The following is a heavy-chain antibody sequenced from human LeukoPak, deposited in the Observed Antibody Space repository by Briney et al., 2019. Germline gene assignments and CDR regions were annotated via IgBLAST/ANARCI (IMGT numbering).Heavy chain of an antibody. J-gene: IGHJ4*02. CDR1: GGPISTYY. CDR3: ARGYRSYEY. CDR2: INYSGST. Sequence: PSETLSLTCTVSGGPISTYYWNWIRQTPGKGLEWIAFINYSGSTNYNPSLKSRVTISIDTSKNQFSLKVDSVTAADTAMYYCARGYRSYEYWGQGTLVTVSS. V-gene: IGHV4-59*01. D-gene: IGHD5-18*01.